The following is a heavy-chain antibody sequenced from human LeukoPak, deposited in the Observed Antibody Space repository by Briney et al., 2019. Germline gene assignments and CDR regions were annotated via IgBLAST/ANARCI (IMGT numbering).Heavy chain of an antibody. J-gene: IGHJ4*02. CDR2: ISGSDGST. V-gene: IGHV3-23*01. CDR3: ARDRGPADY. Sequence: GGSLRLSCAASGFTFSNYAMSWVRQAPGKGLEWASAISGSDGSTNYADSVKGRFTISRDNSKNTLYLQMNSLRAEDTAVYYCARDRGPADYWGQGTLVTVSS. D-gene: IGHD2-2*01. CDR1: GFTFSNYA.